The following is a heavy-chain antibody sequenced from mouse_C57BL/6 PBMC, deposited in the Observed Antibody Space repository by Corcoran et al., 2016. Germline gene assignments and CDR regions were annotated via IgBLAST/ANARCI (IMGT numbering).Heavy chain of an antibody. D-gene: IGHD1-1*01. CDR2: INPNNGGT. V-gene: IGHV1-34*01. CDR3: ARGDYYGSSYGYYFDY. CDR1: GYTFTDYY. J-gene: IGHJ2*01. Sequence: EVQLQQSGPELVKPGASVKMSCKASGYTFTDYYMHWVKQSHGKSLEWIGDINPNNGGTSYNQKFKGKATLTVDKSSSTAYMELRSLTSEDSAVYYCARGDYYGSSYGYYFDYWGQGTTLTVSS.